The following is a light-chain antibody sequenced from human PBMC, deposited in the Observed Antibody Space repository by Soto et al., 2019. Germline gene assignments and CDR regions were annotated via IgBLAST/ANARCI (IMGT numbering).Light chain of an antibody. CDR3: QQSYSGFT. CDR2: AAS. V-gene: IGKV1-39*01. Sequence: DIQMTQSPSSLSASVGDRVTITCRASQSISSYLNWYQQKPGKAPKLLIYAASSLQSGVPSRFSGSGSGTDFTLTISSLQPEDFATYYCQQSYSGFTFGPGTEVDIK. CDR1: QSISSY. J-gene: IGKJ3*01.